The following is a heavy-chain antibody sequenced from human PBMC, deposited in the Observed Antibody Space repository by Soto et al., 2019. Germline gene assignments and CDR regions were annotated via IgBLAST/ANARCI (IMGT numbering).Heavy chain of an antibody. V-gene: IGHV3-23*01. Sequence: GGSLRLSCAASGFTFSSYAMSWVRQAPGKGLEWVSAISGSGGSTYYADSVKGRFTISRDNSKNTLYLKMNSRRAEDTAVYYCAKGYYCSSTSCFPPGRHFDYWGQGTLVTVSS. CDR1: GFTFSSYA. J-gene: IGHJ4*02. CDR3: AKGYYCSSTSCFPPGRHFDY. D-gene: IGHD2-2*01. CDR2: ISGSGGST.